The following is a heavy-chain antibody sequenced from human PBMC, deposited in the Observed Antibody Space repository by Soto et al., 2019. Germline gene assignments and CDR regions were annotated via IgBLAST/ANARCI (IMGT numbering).Heavy chain of an antibody. Sequence: ASVKVSCKASGYAFTSYYMHWVRQAPGQRLEWMGWINAGNGNTKYSQKFQGRVTITRDTSASTAYMELSSLRSEDTAVYYCARDKGDIVLMVYAIPAFPWFDPWGQGTLVTVSS. J-gene: IGHJ5*02. CDR3: ARDKGDIVLMVYAIPAFPWFDP. CDR2: INAGNGNT. CDR1: GYAFTSYY. D-gene: IGHD2-8*01. V-gene: IGHV1-3*01.